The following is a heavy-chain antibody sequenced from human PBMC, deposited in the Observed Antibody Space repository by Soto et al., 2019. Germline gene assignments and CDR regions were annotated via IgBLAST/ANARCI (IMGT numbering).Heavy chain of an antibody. D-gene: IGHD2-2*01. CDR2: ISYDGSNK. CDR1: GFTFSSYA. CDR3: ARDQRIVVLPAHSD. Sequence: QVQLVESGGGVVQPGMSLRLSCAASGFTFSSYAMHWVRQAPGKGLEWVAVISYDGSNKYYADYVKGSFTISRDNSKNTLYLQMNSLRAEDTAVYYCARDQRIVVLPAHSDWVQVSLVTVSS. V-gene: IGHV3-30*03. J-gene: IGHJ4*02.